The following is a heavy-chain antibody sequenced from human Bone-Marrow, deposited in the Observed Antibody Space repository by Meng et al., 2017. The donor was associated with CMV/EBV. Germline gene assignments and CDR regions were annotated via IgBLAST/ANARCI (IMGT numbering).Heavy chain of an antibody. V-gene: IGHV1-2*02. J-gene: IGHJ4*02. Sequence: ASLQVSCKASGYTFTGYYMNWVRQAPGQGVEWMGWINPNSGGTNYAQKFQGRVTMTRDTSISTAYMELSRLRSDDTAVYYCARDSGRINFDYWGQGTLVTVSS. CDR2: INPNSGGT. CDR1: GYTFTGYY. D-gene: IGHD3-10*01. CDR3: ARDSGRINFDY.